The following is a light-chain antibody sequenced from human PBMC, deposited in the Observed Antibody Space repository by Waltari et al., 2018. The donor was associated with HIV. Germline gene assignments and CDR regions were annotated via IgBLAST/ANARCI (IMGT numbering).Light chain of an antibody. CDR3: ASWDDNLSGL. CDR1: RSNIGSHP. J-gene: IGLJ2*01. CDR2: SNN. Sequence: QSVLTQPPSVSGTPGQRVTILCSGRRSNIGSHPVSRYQQLPQSAPRLVNYSNNQRPSGGPYRFSGYKSSTSASLSISGLQAEDEGHYCWASWDDNLSGLFGGGTKLTVL. V-gene: IGLV1-44*01.